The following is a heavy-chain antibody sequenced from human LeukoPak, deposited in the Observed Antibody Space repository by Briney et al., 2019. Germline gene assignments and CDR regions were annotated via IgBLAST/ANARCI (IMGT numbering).Heavy chain of an antibody. CDR2: ITGSGRST. CDR1: GLTFSSYV. J-gene: IGHJ4*02. CDR3: AKGGGYSYGLLSLIDY. Sequence: GGSLRLSCAASGLTFSSYVMSWVRQAPGKGLEWVAAITGSGRSTYYADSVKGRFTISRDNSNNTLNLQMNSLRAEDTAVYYCAKGGGYSYGLLSLIDYWGQGTLVTVSS. V-gene: IGHV3-23*01. D-gene: IGHD5-18*01.